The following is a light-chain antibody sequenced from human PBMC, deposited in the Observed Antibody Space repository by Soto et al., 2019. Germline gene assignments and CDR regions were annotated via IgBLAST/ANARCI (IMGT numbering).Light chain of an antibody. CDR3: QHYGTPLL. J-gene: IGKJ3*01. Sequence: EIVLTQSPGTLSLSPGERATLSCRASQSVSSSYLAWYQQKPGQAPRLLIYDASRATGIPDRFSASGSGTDSTHAITRLEREGLALYYCQHYGTPLLFGHGTKVEI. CDR1: QSVSSSY. V-gene: IGKV3-20*01. CDR2: DAS.